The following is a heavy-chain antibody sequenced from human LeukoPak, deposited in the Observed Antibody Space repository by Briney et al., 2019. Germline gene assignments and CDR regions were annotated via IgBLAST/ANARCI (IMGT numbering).Heavy chain of an antibody. Sequence: GESLKISCKGSGYSFTSYWIGWVRQMPGKGREWIVIIYPGDPDTRYSPSFQGTVTTSADKSLRTAYLHWSSLKASDTAMYYCASSYCSGGSCYPEYFDYWGQGTLVTVSS. CDR2: IYPGDPDT. CDR3: ASSYCSGGSCYPEYFDY. V-gene: IGHV5-51*01. J-gene: IGHJ4*02. CDR1: GYSFTSYW. D-gene: IGHD2-15*01.